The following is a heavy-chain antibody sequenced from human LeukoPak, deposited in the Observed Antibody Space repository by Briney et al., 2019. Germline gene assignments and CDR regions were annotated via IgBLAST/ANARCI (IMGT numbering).Heavy chain of an antibody. J-gene: IGHJ3*02. CDR2: INPNSGGT. CDR1: GYTFTSYY. V-gene: IGHV1-2*02. Sequence: ASVKVSCKASGYTFTSYYMHWVRQAPGQGLEWMGWINPNSGGTNYAQKFQGRVTMTRDTSISTAYMELSRLRSDDTAEYYCARDFIWGRGAFDIWGQGTMVTVSS. D-gene: IGHD3-10*01. CDR3: ARDFIWGRGAFDI.